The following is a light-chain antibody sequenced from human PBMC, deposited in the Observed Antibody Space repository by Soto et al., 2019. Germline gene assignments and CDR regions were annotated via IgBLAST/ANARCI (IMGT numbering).Light chain of an antibody. J-gene: IGKJ4*01. V-gene: IGKV1-39*01. CDR2: AAS. Sequence: DIQMTQSPSSLSASVGDRVTITCRASQSISSFVNWYQQKPGKAPNLLIYAASRLQSGVPSRFSGSGAGTDFTLTISSLQPEDFVTYYCQQSYSPLRTFGGGTKVEVK. CDR1: QSISSF. CDR3: QQSYSPLRT.